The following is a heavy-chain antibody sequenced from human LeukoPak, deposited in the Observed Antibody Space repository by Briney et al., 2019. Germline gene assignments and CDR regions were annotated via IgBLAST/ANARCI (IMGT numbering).Heavy chain of an antibody. CDR3: ARDSEYSGYSEYYYYMDV. CDR1: GFTFSSYS. CDR2: ISSSSRYI. J-gene: IGHJ6*03. V-gene: IGHV3-21*01. D-gene: IGHD5-12*01. Sequence: GGSLRLSCAASGFTFSSYSMNWVRQAPGKGLEWVSSISSSSRYIEYADSVKGRFTISRDNAKNSLYLQTNSLRAEDTAVYYCARDSEYSGYSEYYYYMDVWGKGTTVTISS.